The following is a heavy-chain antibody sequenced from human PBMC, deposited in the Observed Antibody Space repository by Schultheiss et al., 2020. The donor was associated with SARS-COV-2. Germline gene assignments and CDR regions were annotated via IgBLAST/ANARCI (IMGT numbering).Heavy chain of an antibody. J-gene: IGHJ4*02. D-gene: IGHD1-26*01. CDR3: AREEPGSHHAQDY. CDR1: GFTFSSYA. CDR2: ISYDGSNK. Sequence: GGSLRLSCAASGFTFSSYAMHWVRQAPGKGLEWVAVISYDGSNKYYADSVKGRFTISRDNSKNTLYQQMNSLRAEDTAVYYCAREEPGSHHAQDYWGQGTLVTVSS. V-gene: IGHV3-30*01.